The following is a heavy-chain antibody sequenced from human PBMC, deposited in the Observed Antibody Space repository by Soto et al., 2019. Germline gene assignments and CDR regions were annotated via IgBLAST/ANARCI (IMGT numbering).Heavy chain of an antibody. V-gene: IGHV4-30-2*01. J-gene: IGHJ5*02. D-gene: IGHD3-3*01. Sequence: PSETLSLTCAVSGGSISSGGYSWSWIRRPPGKGLEWIGYIYHSGSTYYNPSLKSRVTISVDRSKNQFSLKLSSVTAADTAVYYCARVRLTYYDFWSGSQGWFDPWGQGTLVTVSS. CDR1: GGSISSGGYS. CDR2: IYHSGST. CDR3: ARVRLTYYDFWSGSQGWFDP.